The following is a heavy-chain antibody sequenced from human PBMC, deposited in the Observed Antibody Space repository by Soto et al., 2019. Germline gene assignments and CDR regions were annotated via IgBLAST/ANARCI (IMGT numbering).Heavy chain of an antibody. CDR2: IYSIGST. CDR3: AGGSPRYSGTWYELFDY. D-gene: IGHD6-13*01. J-gene: IGHJ4*02. Sequence: SETLSLTCTVSGGSIHNYYWSWMRQTPGKGLVWIGHIYSIGSTKYNPSLQSRVSISSDTSKNQFFLNLTSVSAADTGVYFCAGGSPRYSGTWYELFDYWGQGTRVTVSS. V-gene: IGHV4-59*01. CDR1: GGSIHNYY.